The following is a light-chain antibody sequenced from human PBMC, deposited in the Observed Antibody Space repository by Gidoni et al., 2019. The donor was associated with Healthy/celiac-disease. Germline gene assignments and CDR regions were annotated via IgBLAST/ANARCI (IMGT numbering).Light chain of an antibody. CDR2: DAS. J-gene: IGKJ4*01. CDR3: QQRSNWLT. Sequence: EIVFTQSPATLSLTPGDRATLSCSASQSVSSYLDWYQQKPGQAPRLLIYDASNRATGIPARFSGSGSGTDFTLTISSLEPEDFAVYYCQQRSNWLTFXGXTKVEIK. V-gene: IGKV3-11*01. CDR1: QSVSSY.